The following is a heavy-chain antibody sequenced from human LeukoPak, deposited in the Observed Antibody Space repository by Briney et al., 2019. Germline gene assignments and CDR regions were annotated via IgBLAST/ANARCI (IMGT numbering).Heavy chain of an antibody. Sequence: SGGSLRLSCAASGFTFSSYWMHWVRQAPGKGLVWVSRINSDGSSTSYADSMKGRFTISRDNAKNTLYLQMNSLRAEDTAVYYCARPAGGVSGWFDPWGQGTLVTVSS. CDR3: ARPAGGVSGWFDP. CDR2: INSDGSST. V-gene: IGHV3-74*01. CDR1: GFTFSSYW. D-gene: IGHD2-8*01. J-gene: IGHJ5*02.